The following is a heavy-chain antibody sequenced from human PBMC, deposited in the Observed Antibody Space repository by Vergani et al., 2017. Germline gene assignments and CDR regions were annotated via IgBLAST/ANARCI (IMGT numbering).Heavy chain of an antibody. V-gene: IGHV1-69*06. CDR1: GGTFSSYA. CDR2: IIPIFGTA. CDR3: ARDSFSSGWFIDAFDI. Sequence: QVQLVQSGAEVKKPGSSVKVSCKASGGTFSSYAISWVRQAPGQGLEWMGGIIPIFGTANYAQKFQGRVTITADKSTSTAYMELSSLRSEDTAVYYCARDSFSSGWFIDAFDIWGQGSMVTVSS. D-gene: IGHD6-13*01. J-gene: IGHJ3*02.